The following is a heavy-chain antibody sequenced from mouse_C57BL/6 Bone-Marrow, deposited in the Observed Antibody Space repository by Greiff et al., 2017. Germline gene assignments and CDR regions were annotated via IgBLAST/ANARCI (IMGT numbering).Heavy chain of an antibody. J-gene: IGHJ3*01. CDR2: ISDGGSYT. D-gene: IGHD1-1*01. CDR1: GFTFSSYA. CDR3: ASLYGSSPAWFAY. V-gene: IGHV5-4*01. Sequence: EVQGVESGGGLVKPGGSLKLSCAASGFTFSSYAMSWVRQTPEKRLEWVATISDGGSYTYYPDNVKGRFTISRDNAKNNLYLQMSHLKSEDTAMYYCASLYGSSPAWFAYWGQGTLVTVSA.